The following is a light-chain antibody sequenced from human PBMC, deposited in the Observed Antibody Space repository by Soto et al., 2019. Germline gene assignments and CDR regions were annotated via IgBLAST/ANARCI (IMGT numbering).Light chain of an antibody. J-gene: IGKJ4*01. V-gene: IGKV3-11*01. CDR3: QQRSKWPLT. Sequence: EIVLTQSPATLSLSPGERATLSCMASESISSYLAWYQQRPGQAPSLLIYDASNRATGIPARFSGSGSGTDFTLTIDNLEPEDFAVYYCQQRSKWPLTFGGGTKVEI. CDR1: ESISSY. CDR2: DAS.